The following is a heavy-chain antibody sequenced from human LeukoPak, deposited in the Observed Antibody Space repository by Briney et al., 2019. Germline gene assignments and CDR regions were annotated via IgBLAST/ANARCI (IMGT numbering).Heavy chain of an antibody. CDR1: GYTFTSYG. D-gene: IGHD6-19*01. V-gene: IGHV1-18*01. J-gene: IGHJ4*02. Sequence: ASVKVSCKASGYTFTSYGISWVRQAPGQGLEWMGWISAYNGNTNYAQKFQGRVTMTIDTSTSTAYMELRSLRSDDSAVYYCTRDLGQWLEQGIFFDYWGQGTLVTVTS. CDR3: TRDLGQWLEQGIFFDY. CDR2: ISAYNGNT.